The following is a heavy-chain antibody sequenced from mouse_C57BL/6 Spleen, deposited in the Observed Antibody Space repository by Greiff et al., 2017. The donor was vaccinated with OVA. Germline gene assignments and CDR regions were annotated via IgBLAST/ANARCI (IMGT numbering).Heavy chain of an antibody. CDR1: GYAFTNYL. Sequence: QVQLQQSGAELVRPGTSVKVSCKASGYAFTNYLIEWVKQRPGLGLEWIGVINPGSGGTNYNEKFKGKATLTADKSSSTAYMQLSSLTSEDSAVYFCARSEYYGSSSYFDYWGQGTTLTVSS. CDR3: ARSEYYGSSSYFDY. J-gene: IGHJ2*01. CDR2: INPGSGGT. V-gene: IGHV1-54*01. D-gene: IGHD1-1*01.